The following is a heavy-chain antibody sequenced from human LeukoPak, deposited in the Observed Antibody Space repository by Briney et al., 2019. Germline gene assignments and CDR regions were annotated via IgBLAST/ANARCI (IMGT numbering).Heavy chain of an antibody. CDR3: AAYVTADLYYYYYGMDV. V-gene: IGHV1-69*13. D-gene: IGHD6-25*01. CDR1: GGTFSSYA. J-gene: IGHJ6*02. Sequence: PVKVSCKASGGTFSSYAISWVRQAPGQGLEWMGGIIPIFGTANYAQKFQGRVTITADESTSTAYMELSSLRSEDTAVYYCAAYVTADLYYYYYGMDVWGQGTTVTVSS. CDR2: IIPIFGTA.